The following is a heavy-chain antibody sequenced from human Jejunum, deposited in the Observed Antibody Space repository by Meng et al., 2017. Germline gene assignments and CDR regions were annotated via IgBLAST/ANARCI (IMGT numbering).Heavy chain of an antibody. D-gene: IGHD2-15*01. CDR1: GFSLSSTGVS. V-gene: IGHV2-5*02. CDR3: THRREDPRSAFYYLDS. CDR2: IYWDDDN. J-gene: IGHJ4*02. Sequence: QITLKEAGPTLVKPTQTVTRTGILQGFSLSSTGVSVGWSRQPRGKALEWLALIYWDDDNRYNPSLMSRLTITKDTSMNHVVLTMTNIDPVDTGTYYCTHRREDPRSAFYYLDSWGRGTLVTVSS.